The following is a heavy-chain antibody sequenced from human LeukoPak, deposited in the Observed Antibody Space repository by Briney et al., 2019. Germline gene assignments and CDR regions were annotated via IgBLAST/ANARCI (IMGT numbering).Heavy chain of an antibody. J-gene: IGHJ6*03. CDR2: ISSSSSNR. D-gene: IGHD3-10*01. CDR3: ARDLVTMIRGGYMDV. Sequence: PGGSLRLSCAASGFTFSSYNMNWVRQAPGKGLEWVSSISSSSSNRYYADSVKGRFTISRDNAKNSLYLQMNSLRAEDTAVYYCARDLVTMIRGGYMDVWGKGTTVTISS. V-gene: IGHV3-21*01. CDR1: GFTFSSYN.